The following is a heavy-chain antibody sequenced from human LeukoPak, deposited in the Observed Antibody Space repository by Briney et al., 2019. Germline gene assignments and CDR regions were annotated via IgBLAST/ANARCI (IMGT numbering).Heavy chain of an antibody. V-gene: IGHV3-11*01. J-gene: IGHJ4*02. CDR1: GFTFSDYY. CDR3: AAYDYVWGSYPNDDY. CDR2: ISSSGSTI. Sequence: GGSLRLSCAASGFTFSDYYMSWIRQAPGKGLEWVSYISSSGSTIYYADSVKGRFTISRDNAKNSLYLQMNSLRAEDTAVYYCAAYDYVWGSYPNDDYWGQGTLVTVSS. D-gene: IGHD3-16*02.